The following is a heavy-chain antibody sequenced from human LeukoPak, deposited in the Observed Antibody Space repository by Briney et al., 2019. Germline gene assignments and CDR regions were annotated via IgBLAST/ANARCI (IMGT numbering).Heavy chain of an antibody. CDR2: ISGSGGST. J-gene: IGHJ5*02. CDR3: AKDRGGSSGRTP. D-gene: IGHD6-19*01. Sequence: PGGSLRLSCAASGFTFSSYGMTWVRQAPGKGLEWVSAISGSGGSTYYADSVKGRFTISRDNSRNTLYLQMNSLRAEDTAVYYCAKDRGGSSGRTPWGQGTLVTVSS. V-gene: IGHV3-23*01. CDR1: GFTFSSYG.